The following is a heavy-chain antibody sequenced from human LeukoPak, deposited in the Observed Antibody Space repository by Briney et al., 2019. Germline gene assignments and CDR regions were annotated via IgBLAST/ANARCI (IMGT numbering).Heavy chain of an antibody. V-gene: IGHV4-38-2*02. Sequence: SETLSLTCTVSGYSISSGYYWGWIRQPPGKGLEWIGSMYHSGRPYYNPSLKSRVTISVDTSKNHFSLQLTSVAAADTAVYYCARSLYYDSALHFWGQGTLVTVSS. CDR3: ARSLYYDSALHF. CDR2: MYHSGRP. CDR1: GYSISSGYY. J-gene: IGHJ4*02. D-gene: IGHD3-22*01.